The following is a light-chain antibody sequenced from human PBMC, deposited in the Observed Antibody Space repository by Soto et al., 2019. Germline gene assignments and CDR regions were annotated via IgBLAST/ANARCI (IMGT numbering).Light chain of an antibody. J-gene: IGLJ2*01. CDR2: INN. V-gene: IGLV1-47*02. CDR3: AAWDDGLSGSYVV. CDR1: SSNIGSNY. Sequence: QSVLTQPPSASGTPGQRVTISCSGSSSNIGSNYVYWYQQLPGTAPKLLIYINNQRPSGVPNRFSGSKSGTSASLAISGLRSEDEADYYCAAWDDGLSGSYVVFGGGTQLTVL.